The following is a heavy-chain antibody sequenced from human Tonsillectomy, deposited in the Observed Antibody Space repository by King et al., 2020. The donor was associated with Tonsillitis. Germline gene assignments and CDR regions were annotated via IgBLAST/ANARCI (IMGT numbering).Heavy chain of an antibody. Sequence: VQLVESGAEVKKPGASVKVSCKASGYSFTSYSISWVRQAPGQGLEWMGWISTYNGNTNYAQKLQGRVTMTTDTSTSTAYMELRSLRSDDTAVYYCARDPYGGNYPWYFDLWGRGTLVTVSS. D-gene: IGHD4-23*01. CDR2: ISTYNGNT. V-gene: IGHV1-18*04. CDR3: ARDPYGGNYPWYFDL. J-gene: IGHJ2*01. CDR1: GYSFTSYS.